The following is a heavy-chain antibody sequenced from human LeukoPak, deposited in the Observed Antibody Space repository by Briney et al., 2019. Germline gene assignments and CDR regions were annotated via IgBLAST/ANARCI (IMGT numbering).Heavy chain of an antibody. Sequence: ASVKVSCKASGYTFTGYYMHWVRQAPGQGLEWMGWINPNSGGTSYAQKFQGRVTMTRDTSISTAYMELSRLRSDDTAVYYCARGLNSGYYYYGMDVWGQGTTVAVSS. CDR2: INPNSGGT. V-gene: IGHV1-2*02. CDR3: ARGLNSGYYYYGMDV. D-gene: IGHD4-23*01. J-gene: IGHJ6*02. CDR1: GYTFTGYY.